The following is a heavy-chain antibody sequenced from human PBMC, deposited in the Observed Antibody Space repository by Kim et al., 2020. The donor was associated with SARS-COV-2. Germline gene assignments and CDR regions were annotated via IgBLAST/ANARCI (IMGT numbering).Heavy chain of an antibody. J-gene: IGHJ4*02. CDR3: VAAGAAAAMYFDY. Sequence: GGSLRLSCAASGFTFSSYAMHWVRQAPGKGLEWVAVISYDGSNKYYADSVKGRFTISRDNSKNTLYLQMNSLRAEDTAVYYCVAAGAAAAMYFDYWGQGTLVTVSS. CDR1: GFTFSSYA. CDR2: ISYDGSNK. V-gene: IGHV3-30-3*01. D-gene: IGHD6-13*01.